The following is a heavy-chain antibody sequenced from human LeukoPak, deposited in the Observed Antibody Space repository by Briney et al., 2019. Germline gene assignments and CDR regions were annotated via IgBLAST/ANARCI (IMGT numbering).Heavy chain of an antibody. D-gene: IGHD5-12*01. V-gene: IGHV3-66*01. Sequence: PGGSLRLSCAASGFTVSSNYMSWVRQAPGKGLEWVSVIYSGGTTYYADPVKGRFTISRDNSKKTLYLQMNSLRAEDTALYYCARAVDIVATTPFDIWGQGTMVTVSS. CDR2: IYSGGTT. J-gene: IGHJ3*02. CDR1: GFTVSSNY. CDR3: ARAVDIVATTPFDI.